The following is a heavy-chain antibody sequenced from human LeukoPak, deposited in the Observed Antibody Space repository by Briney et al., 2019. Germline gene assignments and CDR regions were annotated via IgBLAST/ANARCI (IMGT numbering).Heavy chain of an antibody. Sequence: SVKVSCKASGGTFSSYTISWVRQAPGQGLEWMARIIPIFGTSDYAQKFQGRVTITTDESTSAAFMELSGLRSEDTAVYYCTKDHEGYFDYWGQGSLVTVSS. J-gene: IGHJ4*02. CDR2: IIPIFGTS. CDR3: TKDHEGYFDY. V-gene: IGHV1-69*05. CDR1: GGTFSSYT.